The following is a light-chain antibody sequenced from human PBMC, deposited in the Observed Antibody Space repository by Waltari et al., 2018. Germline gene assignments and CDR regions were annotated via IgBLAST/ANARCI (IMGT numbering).Light chain of an antibody. J-gene: IGLJ3*02. CDR3: QTGGHGTWV. CDR1: SGHSSNV. CDR2: VNSDGSH. V-gene: IGLV4-69*01. Sequence: QLVLTQSPSASASLGASVKLTCTLSSGHSSNVIAWLQEQPGKGPRYLMKVNSDGSHSKGAEIPERFSGSSSGAERYLTISSLQAEDEADYYCQTGGHGTWVFGGGTKLTVL.